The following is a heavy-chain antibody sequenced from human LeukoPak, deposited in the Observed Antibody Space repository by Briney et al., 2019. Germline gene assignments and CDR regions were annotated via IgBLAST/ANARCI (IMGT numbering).Heavy chain of an antibody. CDR1: GYTFTDYD. J-gene: IGHJ3*02. CDR3: ARQVGGSFSAGHDAFDI. CDR2: VSPYNGNT. Sequence: ASVKVSCKTSGYTFTDYDITWVRQAPGQGLEWMGRVSPYNGNTYYSQTFQGRVTITKDTSTGTAYLDLKNLRADDTAMYYCARQVGGSFSAGHDAFDIWGQGTMVTVSS. D-gene: IGHD2-15*01. V-gene: IGHV1-18*01.